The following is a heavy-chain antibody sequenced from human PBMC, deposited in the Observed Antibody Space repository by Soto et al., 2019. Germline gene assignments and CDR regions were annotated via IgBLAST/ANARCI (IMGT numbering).Heavy chain of an antibody. Sequence: PSETLSLTCAVSGGSISSSNWWSWVRQPPGKGLEWIGEIYHSGSTNYNPSLKSRVTISVDKSKNQFSLKLSSVTAADTAVYYCARAAGPYYYDSSGYYRHFDYWGQGTLVTVSS. CDR1: GGSISSSNW. J-gene: IGHJ4*02. CDR2: IYHSGST. D-gene: IGHD3-22*01. CDR3: ARAAGPYYYDSSGYYRHFDY. V-gene: IGHV4-4*02.